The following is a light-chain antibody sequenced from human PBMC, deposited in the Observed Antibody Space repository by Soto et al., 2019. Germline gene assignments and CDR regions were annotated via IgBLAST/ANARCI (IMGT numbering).Light chain of an antibody. CDR2: GAS. CDR1: QSVSRSY. Sequence: EIVLTQSPGTLSLSPGDRATISCSASQSVSRSYLAWYQQKPGQAPRLLIYGASIRATGIPDRFSGSGSGTDFTLTICRREPEDLAVFYCQQYGSSLATFGQGTKVEIK. J-gene: IGKJ1*01. V-gene: IGKV3-20*01. CDR3: QQYGSSLAT.